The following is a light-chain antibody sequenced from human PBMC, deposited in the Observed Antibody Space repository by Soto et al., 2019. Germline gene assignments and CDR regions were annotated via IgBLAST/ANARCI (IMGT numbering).Light chain of an antibody. CDR1: QSVSSN. CDR3: QQYNNWPPEYT. Sequence: EIVMTQSPATLSVSPGERATLSCRASQSVSSNLAWYQQKPGQAPRLLIYGASTRATGIPARFSGSGSGTDFTLTISSLHSEDFAVYYCQQYNNWPPEYTFGQGTKLEIK. CDR2: GAS. J-gene: IGKJ2*01. V-gene: IGKV3-15*01.